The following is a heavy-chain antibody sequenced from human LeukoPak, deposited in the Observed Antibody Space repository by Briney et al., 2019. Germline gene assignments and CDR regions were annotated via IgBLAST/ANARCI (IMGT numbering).Heavy chain of an antibody. V-gene: IGHV1-24*01. Sequence: ASVKVSCKVSGYTLTELSMHWVRQAPGKGLEWMGGFDPEGGETIYAQKFQGRVTMTEDTSTDTAYMELSSLRPEDTAVYYCATVTDYYGSGSFDYWGQGTLVTVSS. CDR1: GYTLTELS. CDR3: ATVTDYYGSGSFDY. J-gene: IGHJ4*02. CDR2: FDPEGGET. D-gene: IGHD3-10*01.